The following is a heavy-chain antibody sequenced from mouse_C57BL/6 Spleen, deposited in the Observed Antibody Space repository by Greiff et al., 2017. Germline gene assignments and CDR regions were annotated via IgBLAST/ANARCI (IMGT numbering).Heavy chain of an antibody. J-gene: IGHJ4*01. CDR3: AKVVVARGDYAMDY. V-gene: IGHV1-18*01. CDR1: GYTFTDYN. D-gene: IGHD1-1*01. Sequence: VQLQQSGPELVKPGASVKIPCKASGYTFTDYNMDWVKQSHGKSLEWIGDINPNNGGTIYNQKFKGKATLTVDKSSSTAYMELRSLTSEDTAVYYCAKVVVARGDYAMDYWGQGTSVTVSS. CDR2: INPNNGGT.